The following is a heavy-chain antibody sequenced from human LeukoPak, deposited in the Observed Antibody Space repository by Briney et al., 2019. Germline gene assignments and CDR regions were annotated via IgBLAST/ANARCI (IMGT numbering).Heavy chain of an antibody. CDR2: ISTKKGNT. CDR3: ARDGRGFDY. D-gene: IGHD5-24*01. J-gene: IGHJ4*02. CDR1: GYNFATDG. V-gene: IGHV1-18*01. Sequence: ASVKVSCKASGYNFATDGICWVRQAPGQGLEWVGWISTKKGNTNYAQKLEGRVTISADTSTSTAYMELRSVRSDDTAVYYCARDGRGFDYWGQGTLVSVSS.